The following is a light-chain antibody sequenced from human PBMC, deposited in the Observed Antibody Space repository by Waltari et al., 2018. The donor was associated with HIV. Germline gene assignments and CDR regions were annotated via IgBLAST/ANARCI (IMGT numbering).Light chain of an antibody. J-gene: IGKJ1*01. CDR1: QSISNW. V-gene: IGKV1-5*03. CDR2: KAS. CDR3: QEYSGYFRT. Sequence: DIQMTQSPSTLSASVGARVTITCRASQSISNWLAWYQQKPGQAPKLLIYKASSLESGVPSRFSGSGSGTEYTLTISSLQPDDFATYYCQEYSGYFRTFGQGTKVEIK.